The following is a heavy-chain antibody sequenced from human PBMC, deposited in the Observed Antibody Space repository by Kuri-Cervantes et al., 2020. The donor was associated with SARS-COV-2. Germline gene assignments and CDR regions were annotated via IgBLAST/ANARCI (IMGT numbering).Heavy chain of an antibody. J-gene: IGHJ4*02. CDR3: ATAGGWYELDY. CDR1: GYTFTSYY. D-gene: IGHD6-19*01. V-gene: IGHV1-46*01. Sequence: ASVKVSCKASGYTFTSYYMHWVRQAPGQGLEWMGIINPSGGSTSYAQKLQGRVTMTRDTSTSTVYMELSSLRSEDTAVYYCATAGGWYELDYWGQGTLVTVSS. CDR2: INPSGGST.